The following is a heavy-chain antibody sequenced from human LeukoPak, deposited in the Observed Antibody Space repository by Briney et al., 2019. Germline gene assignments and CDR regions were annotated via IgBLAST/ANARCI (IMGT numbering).Heavy chain of an antibody. CDR1: GYTFTGYY. J-gene: IGHJ5*02. Sequence: ASVKVSCKASGYTFTGYYLHWMRQAPGQGPEWMGWINPTGGSTGYAQKFQGRVTMTRDMSTSTDYMELNSLRSEDTAIYYCARDNSVGDNAWWFDPWGQGTLVTVSS. D-gene: IGHD1-26*01. CDR3: ARDNSVGDNAWWFDP. CDR2: INPTGGST. V-gene: IGHV1-46*01.